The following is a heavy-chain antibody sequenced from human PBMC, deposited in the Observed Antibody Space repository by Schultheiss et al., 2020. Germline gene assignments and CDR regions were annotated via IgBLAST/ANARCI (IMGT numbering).Heavy chain of an antibody. CDR2: INHRGRS. V-gene: IGHV4-34*01. J-gene: IGHJ4*02. CDR3: ARRIAARPSPRFDY. Sequence: ESLKISCAASGFTFSSYAMSWVRQAPGKGLEWIGEINHRGRSNYNPSLKSRVTISVDTSKNQFSLKLSSVTAADTAVYYCARRIAARPSPRFDYWGQGTLVTVSS. D-gene: IGHD6-6*01. CDR1: GFTFSSYA.